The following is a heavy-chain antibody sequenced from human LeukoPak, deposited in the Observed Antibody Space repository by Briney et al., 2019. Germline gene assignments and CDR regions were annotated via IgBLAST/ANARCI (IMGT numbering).Heavy chain of an antibody. D-gene: IGHD3-9*01. J-gene: IGHJ6*03. V-gene: IGHV1-69*05. CDR3: ARDLARRYFDWGGYYYYMDV. CDR1: GGTFSSYA. CDR2: IIPIFGTA. Sequence: GASVKVSRKASGGTFSSYAISWVRQAPGQGLEWMGGIIPIFGTANYAQKFQGRVTITTDESTSTAYMELSSLRSEDTAVYYCARDLARRYFDWGGYYYYMDVWGKGTTVTVSS.